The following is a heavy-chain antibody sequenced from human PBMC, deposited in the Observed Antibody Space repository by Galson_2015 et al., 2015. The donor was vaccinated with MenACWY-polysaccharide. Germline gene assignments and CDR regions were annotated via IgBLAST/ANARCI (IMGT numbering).Heavy chain of an antibody. CDR3: ARGHYVMDV. CDR2: IKKDGSEK. Sequence: SLRLSCAVSGFTFKNYWMSWVRQAPGKGLEWVANIKKDGSEKYCVDSVKGRFTISRDNGRSSLYLQMNGLRAEDTAVYYCARGHYVMDVWGQGTTVTVS. CDR1: GFTFKNYW. V-gene: IGHV3-7*01. J-gene: IGHJ6*02.